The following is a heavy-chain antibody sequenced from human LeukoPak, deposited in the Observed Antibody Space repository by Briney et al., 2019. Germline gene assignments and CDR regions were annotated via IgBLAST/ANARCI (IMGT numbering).Heavy chain of an antibody. Sequence: GGTLRLSCAASGFTFTTYGMSWVRQAPGKGLEWVAVIAYDGSYKYYADSVKGRFTISRDNSKSTLYLLMNSLRAEDTAVYYCARRAGAYSHPYDYWGQGTLVTVSS. V-gene: IGHV3-30*03. J-gene: IGHJ4*02. CDR2: IAYDGSYK. CDR3: ARRAGAYSHPYDY. D-gene: IGHD4/OR15-4a*01. CDR1: GFTFTTYG.